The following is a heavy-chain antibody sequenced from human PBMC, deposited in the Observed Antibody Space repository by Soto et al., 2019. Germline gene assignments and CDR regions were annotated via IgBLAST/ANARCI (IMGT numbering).Heavy chain of an antibody. CDR3: AKDSAVTYYFDY. CDR1: GFNFSSYA. D-gene: IGHD6-13*01. J-gene: IGHJ4*02. Sequence: GGSMRLSCAAAGFNFSSYAMSWVRTAPGKGLEWVSAISGSGGSTYYADSVEGRFTISRDNSKNTLYLQMNSLRAEDTAVYYYAKDSAVTYYFDYWGQGTLVTVSS. V-gene: IGHV3-23*01. CDR2: ISGSGGST.